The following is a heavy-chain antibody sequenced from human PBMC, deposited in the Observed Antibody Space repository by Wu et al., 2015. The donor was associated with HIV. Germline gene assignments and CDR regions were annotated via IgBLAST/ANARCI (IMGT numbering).Heavy chain of an antibody. Sequence: QVHLIQSGTEVKKPGASVKVSCKVSKYNITDLSLHWVRQAPGKGLEWMGGFDPEDEETIYAQEFQGRIIMTEDTSTDTAYMELSSLRSHDTAVYYCAVSAYDTSLDYWGQGTLVTVSS. V-gene: IGHV1-24*01. CDR2: FDPEDEET. CDR1: KYNITDLS. CDR3: AVSAYDTSLDY. D-gene: IGHD3-22*01. J-gene: IGHJ4*02.